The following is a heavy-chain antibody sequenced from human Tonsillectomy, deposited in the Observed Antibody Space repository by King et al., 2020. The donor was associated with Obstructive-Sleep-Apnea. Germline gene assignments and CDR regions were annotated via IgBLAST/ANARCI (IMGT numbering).Heavy chain of an antibody. J-gene: IGHJ6*02. V-gene: IGHV1-46*01. D-gene: IGHD3-3*01. Sequence: VQLVESGAEVKKPGASVKVSCKASGYTFTSYYMHWVRQAPGQGLEWMGIINPSGCSTSYAQKFQGRVTMTRDTTTGTVYMELSSLRSEDTAVYYCARGIYYDFWSGYYMGNYYYYYYGMDVWGQGTTVTVSS. CDR1: GYTFTSYY. CDR3: ARGIYYDFWSGYYMGNYYYYYYGMDV. CDR2: INPSGCST.